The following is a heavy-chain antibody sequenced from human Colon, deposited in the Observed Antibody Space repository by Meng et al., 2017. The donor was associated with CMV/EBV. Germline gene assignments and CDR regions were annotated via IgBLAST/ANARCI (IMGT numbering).Heavy chain of an antibody. D-gene: IGHD3-16*01. CDR3: AKDGYDYVWGSLDS. Sequence: GESLKISCAASGFTFSNYAMSWVRQAPGKGLEWVSAISGSVGSTYYADPVKGRFTISRDNSKNTLYMQMSSLRAEDTAVYYCAKDGYDYVWGSLDSWGQGTLVTVSS. CDR1: GFTFSNYA. V-gene: IGHV3-23*01. CDR2: ISGSVGST. J-gene: IGHJ4*02.